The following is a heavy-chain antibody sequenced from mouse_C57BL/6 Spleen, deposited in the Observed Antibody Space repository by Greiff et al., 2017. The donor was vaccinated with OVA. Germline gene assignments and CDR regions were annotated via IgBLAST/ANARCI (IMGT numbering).Heavy chain of an antibody. D-gene: IGHD2-3*01. V-gene: IGHV5-9-1*02. CDR3: TRAIYDGYRYFDY. CDR2: ISSGGDYI. CDR1: GFTFSSYA. J-gene: IGHJ2*01. Sequence: DVHLVESGEGLVKPGGSLKLSCAASGFTFSSYAMSWVRQTPEKRLEWVAYISSGGDYIYYADTVKGRFTISRDNARNTLYLQMSSLKSEDTAMYYCTRAIYDGYRYFDYWGQGTTLTVSS.